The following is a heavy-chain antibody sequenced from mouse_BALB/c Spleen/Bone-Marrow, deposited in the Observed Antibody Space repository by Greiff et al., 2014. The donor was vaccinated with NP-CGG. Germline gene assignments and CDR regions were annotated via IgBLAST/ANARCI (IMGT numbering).Heavy chain of an antibody. Sequence: QVQLQQSGAELARPGASVKLSCKASGYTFTSYWMQWVKQRPGQGLEWIGAIYPGDGDTRYTQKFRGKATLTADKSSNTAYMQLSILTSEDSAVYFCAGPYGNYYAMDYWGQGTSVTVSS. CDR3: AGPYGNYYAMDY. J-gene: IGHJ4*01. V-gene: IGHV1-87*01. D-gene: IGHD2-1*01. CDR1: GYTFTSYW. CDR2: IYPGDGDT.